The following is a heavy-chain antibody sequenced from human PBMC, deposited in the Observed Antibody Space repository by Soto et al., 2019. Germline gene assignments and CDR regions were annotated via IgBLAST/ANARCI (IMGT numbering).Heavy chain of an antibody. Sequence: TSETLSLTCTVSGGSISSGGYYWSWIRQHPGKGLEWIGYIYYSGSTYYNPSLKSRVTISVDTSKNQFSLKLSSVTAADTAVYYCARTYYYDSSGYCNWFDPWGQGTLVTVSS. D-gene: IGHD3-22*01. J-gene: IGHJ5*02. CDR1: GGSISSGGYY. V-gene: IGHV4-31*03. CDR2: IYYSGST. CDR3: ARTYYYDSSGYCNWFDP.